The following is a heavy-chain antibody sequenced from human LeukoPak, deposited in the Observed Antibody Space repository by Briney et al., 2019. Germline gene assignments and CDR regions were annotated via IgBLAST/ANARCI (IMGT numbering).Heavy chain of an antibody. CDR1: GGSISSGDYY. V-gene: IGHV4-30-4*08. CDR2: IYYGGST. Sequence: SETLSLTCTVSGGSISSGDYYWSWIRQPPGKGLERIGYIYYGGSTYYNPSLKSRVTISVDTSKNQFSLKLSSVTAADTAVYYCARVPAAIGGFDPWGQGTLVTVSS. CDR3: ARVPAAIGGFDP. J-gene: IGHJ5*02. D-gene: IGHD2-2*01.